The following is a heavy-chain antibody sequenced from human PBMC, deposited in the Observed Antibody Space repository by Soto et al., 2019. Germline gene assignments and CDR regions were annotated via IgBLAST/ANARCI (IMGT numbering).Heavy chain of an antibody. CDR1: GGSISSGGYY. Sequence: QVQLQESGPGLVKPSQTLSLTCTVSGGSISSGGYYWSWIRQHPGKGLEWIGYIYYSGSTYYHPSLTSRVTITVATSKNQCSLKLSAVTAADTDVYYCARDHRFGSPFDPWGQGTLVTVSS. CDR2: IYYSGST. V-gene: IGHV4-31*03. D-gene: IGHD3-10*01. J-gene: IGHJ5*02. CDR3: ARDHRFGSPFDP.